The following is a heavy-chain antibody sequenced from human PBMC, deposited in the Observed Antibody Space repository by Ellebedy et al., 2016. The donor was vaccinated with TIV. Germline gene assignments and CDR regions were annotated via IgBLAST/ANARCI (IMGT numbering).Heavy chain of an antibody. Sequence: ASVKVSCKTSGYSFTTYGISWVRQAPGQGLEWMGWISAYTGNSDYAQKFQGRVTMTSDTSTNTVSMELSSLRSEDTAVYYCARGVAYGDLFYYYGMDVWGQGTTLTVTS. V-gene: IGHV1-18*01. CDR2: ISAYTGNS. J-gene: IGHJ6*02. CDR3: ARGVAYGDLFYYYGMDV. CDR1: GYSFTTYG. D-gene: IGHD4-17*01.